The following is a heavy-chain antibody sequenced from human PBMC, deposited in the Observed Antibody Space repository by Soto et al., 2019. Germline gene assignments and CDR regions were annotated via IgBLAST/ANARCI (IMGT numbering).Heavy chain of an antibody. CDR3: ARGGGPYVWFNEF. J-gene: IGHJ4*02. Sequence: QGQLVQSGPEVKRPGSSVKVSCKDSGGLFSSFAISWVRQAPGQGLERLGGIIPVFGTTNYAEKFQGRVTITADESTNTAYMELSSLTSGDTAMYYCARGGGPYVWFNEFWGQGTLVTVSS. CDR1: GGLFSSFA. CDR2: IIPVFGTT. D-gene: IGHD3-16*01. V-gene: IGHV1-69*01.